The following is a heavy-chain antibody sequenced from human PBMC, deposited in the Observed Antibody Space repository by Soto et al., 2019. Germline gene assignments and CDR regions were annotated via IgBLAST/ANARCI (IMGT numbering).Heavy chain of an antibody. Sequence: QVQLVESGGGVVQPGTSLRLSCAASGFRFKSFVMHWVRQAPGKGLEWVAFTSYDGNNKDYGDSVKGRFTVSRDNSQNTLHLQMDFPRPEDTALYYCARWGTTGGFDLWGQGTLVSVSS. V-gene: IGHV3-30*19. D-gene: IGHD3-16*01. CDR3: ARWGTTGGFDL. CDR1: GFRFKSFV. CDR2: TSYDGNNK. J-gene: IGHJ4*02.